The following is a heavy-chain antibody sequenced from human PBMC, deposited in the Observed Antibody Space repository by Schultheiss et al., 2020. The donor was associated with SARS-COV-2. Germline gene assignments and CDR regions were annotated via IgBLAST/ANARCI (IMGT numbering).Heavy chain of an antibody. D-gene: IGHD4-17*01. V-gene: IGHV4-59*12. J-gene: IGHJ4*02. CDR2: IYYSGST. Sequence: SQTLSLTCTVSGGSISSYYWSWIRQPPGKGLEWIGYIYYSGSTYYNPSLKSRVTISVDTSKNQFSLKLSSVTAADTAVYYCARGRLDHAVTTTNYYFDYWGQGTLVTVSS. CDR3: ARGRLDHAVTTTNYYFDY. CDR1: GGSISSYY.